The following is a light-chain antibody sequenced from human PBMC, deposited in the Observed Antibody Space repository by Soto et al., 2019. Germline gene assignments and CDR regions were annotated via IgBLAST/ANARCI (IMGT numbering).Light chain of an antibody. Sequence: DIQMTQSPSTLSASVGDRVTITCRASQGISSYLAWYQQKPGKAPKLLIHAASTLQSGVPSRFSGSGSGTYFTLTISSLQAEDFATYYCQQLKRYPLTFGQGTRLEIK. V-gene: IGKV1-9*01. J-gene: IGKJ5*01. CDR3: QQLKRYPLT. CDR2: AAS. CDR1: QGISSY.